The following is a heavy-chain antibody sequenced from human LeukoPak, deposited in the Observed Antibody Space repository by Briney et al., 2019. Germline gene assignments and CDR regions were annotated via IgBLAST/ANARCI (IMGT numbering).Heavy chain of an antibody. D-gene: IGHD5-24*01. CDR3: ARGAGYNYPYYFDY. V-gene: IGHV3-53*01. J-gene: IGHJ4*02. CDR2: IYGGGNI. Sequence: VRQAXXXXXXWVSVIYGGGNIYYADSVKGRFTISRDNSKNTLYLQMNSLRAEDTAVYYCARGAGYNYPYYFDYWGQGTLVTVSS.